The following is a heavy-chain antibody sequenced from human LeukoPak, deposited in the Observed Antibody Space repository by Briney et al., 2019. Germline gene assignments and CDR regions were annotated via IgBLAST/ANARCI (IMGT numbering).Heavy chain of an antibody. CDR2: IYTSGST. D-gene: IGHD3-10*01. CDR3: ARGRGSIDY. CDR1: GGSISSGSYY. J-gene: IGHJ4*02. Sequence: PSETLSLTCTVSGGSISSGSYYWSWIRQPAGKGLEWIGRIYTSGSTNYNPSLKGRVTISVDTSKNQFSLKLSSVTAADTAVYYCARGRGSIDYWGQGTLVTVSS. V-gene: IGHV4-61*02.